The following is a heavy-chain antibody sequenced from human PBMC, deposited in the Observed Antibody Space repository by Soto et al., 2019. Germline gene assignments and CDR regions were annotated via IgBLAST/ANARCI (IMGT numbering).Heavy chain of an antibody. CDR1: GFTFSSYW. V-gene: IGHV3-7*01. J-gene: IGHJ4*02. Sequence: EVQLVESGGGLVQPGGSLRLSCAASGFTFSSYWLSWVRQAPGKGLEWVANIKQDGSEKYYVDSVKGRFTISRDNAKNSLYLQMNSLRAEDTAVYYCARENNNGDSDYWGQGTLVTVSS. D-gene: IGHD4-17*01. CDR2: IKQDGSEK. CDR3: ARENNNGDSDY.